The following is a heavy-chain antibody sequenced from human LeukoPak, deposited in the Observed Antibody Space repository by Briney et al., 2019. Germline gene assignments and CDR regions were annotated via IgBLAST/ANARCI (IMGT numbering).Heavy chain of an antibody. V-gene: IGHV3-7*01. CDR1: GFAFSTYS. Sequence: GRSLRLSCAASGFAFSTYSMHWVRQAPGKGLEWVANIKQDGSEKYYVDSAKGRFTISKDNAKNSLYLQMNSLRAEDTAVYYCARAGGSTVSHSDYWGQGTLVTVSS. D-gene: IGHD4-17*01. CDR3: ARAGGSTVSHSDY. CDR2: IKQDGSEK. J-gene: IGHJ4*02.